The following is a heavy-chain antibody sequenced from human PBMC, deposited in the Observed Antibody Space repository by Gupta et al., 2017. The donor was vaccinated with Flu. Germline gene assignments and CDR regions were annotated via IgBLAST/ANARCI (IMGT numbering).Heavy chain of an antibody. CDR2: IPYDGSNK. V-gene: IGHV3-30*18. J-gene: IGHJ4*02. Sequence: QVQLVESGGGVVQPGRSLRLSCAASGFTFSSSGMHWVRQAPGKGLEWVAVIPYDGSNKYYADSVKGRFTISRDNSKNTLYLQMNSLRAEDTAVYYCAKGGLYMTVVPAAMLDYWGQGTLVTVSS. D-gene: IGHD2-2*01. CDR3: AKGGLYMTVVPAAMLDY. CDR1: GFTFSSSG.